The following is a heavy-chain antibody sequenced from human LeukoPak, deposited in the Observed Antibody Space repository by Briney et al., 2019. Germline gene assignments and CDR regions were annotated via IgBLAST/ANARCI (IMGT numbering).Heavy chain of an antibody. Sequence: GGSLRLSCAASGFTFSNYGMHWVRQAPGKGLGWVAVIWYDGSKKYYTDSVKGRFTISRDNSKNTLYLQMNSLRAEDTAVYYCASSYDSSGYSFFDYWGQGTLVTVSS. CDR2: IWYDGSKK. J-gene: IGHJ4*02. V-gene: IGHV3-33*01. CDR1: GFTFSNYG. CDR3: ASSYDSSGYSFFDY. D-gene: IGHD3-22*01.